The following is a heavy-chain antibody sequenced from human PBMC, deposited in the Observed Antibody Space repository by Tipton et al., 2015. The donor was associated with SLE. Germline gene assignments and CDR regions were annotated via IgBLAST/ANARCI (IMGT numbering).Heavy chain of an antibody. CDR3: ARGNYASESYYRLYMDV. V-gene: IGHV4-59*12. CDR1: GGSISSYY. D-gene: IGHD3-10*01. Sequence: TLSLTCTVSGGSISSYYWSWIRQPPGKGLEWIGYIYYSGSTYYNPSLKSRVTISVDTSKNQFSLRVSSVTAADTAVYYCARGNYASESYYRLYMDVWGKGTTVTVSS. J-gene: IGHJ6*03. CDR2: IYYSGST.